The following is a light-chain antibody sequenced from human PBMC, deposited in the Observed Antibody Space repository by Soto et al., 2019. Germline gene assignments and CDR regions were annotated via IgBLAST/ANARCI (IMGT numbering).Light chain of an antibody. V-gene: IGKV1-9*01. CDR3: QQLNSYPPWT. CDR2: AAS. J-gene: IGKJ1*01. Sequence: IQLTQSPSSLSASVGDRVTITCRASQGISSYLAWYQQKPGKAPKLLNYAASTLQSGVPSRFSGSGSGTDFTLTISSLQPEDFATYYCQQLNSYPPWTFGQGTKVEIK. CDR1: QGISSY.